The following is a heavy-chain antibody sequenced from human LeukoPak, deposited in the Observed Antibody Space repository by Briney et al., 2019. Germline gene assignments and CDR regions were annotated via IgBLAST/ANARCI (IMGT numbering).Heavy chain of an antibody. Sequence: GGSLRLSCAASGFTFSSYAMSWVRQAPGKGLEWVSAISGSGGSTYYADSVKGRFTISRDNSKNTLYLQMNSLRAEDTAVYYCAKDPDYCSGGSCYSFFDYWGQGTLVTVSS. CDR1: GFTFSSYA. V-gene: IGHV3-23*01. CDR3: AKDPDYCSGGSCYSFFDY. CDR2: ISGSGGST. J-gene: IGHJ4*02. D-gene: IGHD2-15*01.